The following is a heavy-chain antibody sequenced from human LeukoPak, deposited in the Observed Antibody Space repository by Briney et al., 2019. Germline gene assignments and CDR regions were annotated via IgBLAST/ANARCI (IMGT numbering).Heavy chain of an antibody. CDR3: AKGGIVVVAGIDY. CDR2: ISSSSSYI. D-gene: IGHD2-2*01. Sequence: GGSLRLSCAASGFTFSSYSMTWVRQAPGKGLEWVSSISSSSSYIYYADSVKGRFTISRDNAKNSLYLQMNSLRAEDTAVYYCAKGGIVVVAGIDYWGQGTLVTVSS. J-gene: IGHJ4*02. V-gene: IGHV3-21*01. CDR1: GFTFSSYS.